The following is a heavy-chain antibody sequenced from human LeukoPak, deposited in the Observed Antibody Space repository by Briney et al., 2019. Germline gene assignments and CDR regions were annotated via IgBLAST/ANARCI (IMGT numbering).Heavy chain of an antibody. Sequence: GASVAVSCKASGYTFTSYYMHWVRQAPGQGLEWMGIINPSGASTSYAQKFQGRVTMTRDTSTSTVYMDLSSLRSEDTAVYYCARDTTIAAAGTGTIYGMDVWGQGTTVTVSS. J-gene: IGHJ6*02. CDR3: ARDTTIAAAGTGTIYGMDV. V-gene: IGHV1-46*01. D-gene: IGHD6-13*01. CDR1: GYTFTSYY. CDR2: INPSGAST.